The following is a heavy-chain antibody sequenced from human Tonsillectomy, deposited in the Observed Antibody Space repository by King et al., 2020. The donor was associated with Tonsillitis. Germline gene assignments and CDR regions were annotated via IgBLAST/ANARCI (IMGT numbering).Heavy chain of an antibody. CDR1: GFRFDEYS. CDR3: AKAFCSSSLSPLDY. V-gene: IGHV3-9*01. J-gene: IGHJ4*02. CDR2: ICWKSVNI. Sequence: QLVQSGGGWVQPGGSLRLSCAGSGFRFDEYSMHWVRQAPGKGLERGSRICWKSVNIDYAESVKGRFTISRDTPKNSPCIEMNSVRAEVTALCYSAKAFCSSSLSPLDYWGQGTLVTVSS. D-gene: IGHD2-2*01.